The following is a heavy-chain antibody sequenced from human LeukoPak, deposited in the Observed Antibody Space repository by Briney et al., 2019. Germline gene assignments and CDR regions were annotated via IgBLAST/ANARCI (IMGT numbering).Heavy chain of an antibody. Sequence: GGSLRLSCAASGFTFSRSWMHWVRQAPGKGLVWVSRINSDGSSPRYADSVKGRFTISRDNAKNTLYLQMNSLRAEDTAVYYCAKDLLPVGQNWFDPWGQGTLVTVSS. J-gene: IGHJ5*02. V-gene: IGHV3-74*01. CDR2: INSDGSSP. CDR1: GFTFSRSW. CDR3: AKDLLPVGQNWFDP. D-gene: IGHD2-15*01.